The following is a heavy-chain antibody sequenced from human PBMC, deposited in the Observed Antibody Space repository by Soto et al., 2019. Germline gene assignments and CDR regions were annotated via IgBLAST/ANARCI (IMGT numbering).Heavy chain of an antibody. CDR3: ARNCHICVDQDSYYCDY. D-gene: IGHD1-7*01. Sequence: PVKVSCKPSGSTFTRYAMHWVHQTPGQRPEWMGWINPGNGDTKYSEKLQGRVTFTRDTSATTIYMELSSLRSEDTALSYCARNCHICVDQDSYYCDYRFRGTPV. J-gene: IGHJ4*02. CDR2: INPGNGDT. V-gene: IGHV1-3*01. CDR1: GSTFTRYA.